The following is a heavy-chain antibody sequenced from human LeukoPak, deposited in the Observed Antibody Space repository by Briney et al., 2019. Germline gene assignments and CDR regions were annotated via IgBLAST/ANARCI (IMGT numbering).Heavy chain of an antibody. CDR1: GGSISSSSYY. J-gene: IGHJ5*02. CDR3: ARQSVRDSYDFWSGYYNANWFDP. D-gene: IGHD3-3*01. CDR2: IYYSGST. Sequence: SETLSLTCTVSGGSISSSSYYWGWIRQPPGKGLEWIGSIYYSGSTYYNPSLRSRVTISVDTSKNQFSLQLSSVTAADTAVYYCARQSVRDSYDFWSGYYNANWFDPWGQGTLVTVSS. V-gene: IGHV4-39*01.